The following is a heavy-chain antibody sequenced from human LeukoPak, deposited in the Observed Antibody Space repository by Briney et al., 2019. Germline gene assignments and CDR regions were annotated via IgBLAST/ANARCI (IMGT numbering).Heavy chain of an antibody. CDR1: GDSVSSNSVA. J-gene: IGHJ4*02. CDR3: AREEDYVWTD. Sequence: SQTLSLTCAISGDSVSSNSVAWNWIRQSPSRGLEWLGGAYYRSMWYNDYAVSVQSRIIINPDTYNNQFSLHLNSVTPEDTAVYYCAREEDYVWTDCGQGILVTVSS. D-gene: IGHD3-16*01. V-gene: IGHV6-1*01. CDR2: AYYRSMWYN.